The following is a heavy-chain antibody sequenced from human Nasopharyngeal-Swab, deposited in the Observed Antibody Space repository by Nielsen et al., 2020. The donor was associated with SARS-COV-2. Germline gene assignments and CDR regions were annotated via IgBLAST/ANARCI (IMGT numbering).Heavy chain of an antibody. CDR2: INAGNGNT. D-gene: IGHD1-26*01. CDR3: ARWRVGGSYSGYYYYYMDV. V-gene: IGHV1-3*01. CDR1: GYTFTSYA. J-gene: IGHJ6*03. Sequence: ASVKVSCKASGYTFTSYAMHWVRQAPGQRPEWMGWINAGNGNTKYSQKFQGRVTITRDTSASTAYMELSSLRSEDTAVYYCARWRVGGSYSGYYYYYMDVWGKGTTVTVSS.